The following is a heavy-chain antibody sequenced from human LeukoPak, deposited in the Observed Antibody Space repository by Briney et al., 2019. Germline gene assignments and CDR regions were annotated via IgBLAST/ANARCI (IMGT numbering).Heavy chain of an antibody. CDR1: GGTFSSYA. J-gene: IGHJ6*03. CDR3: ARGAARTLDYYYYYMDV. Sequence: SVKVSCKASGGTFSSYAIIWVRQAPGQGLEWMGGIIPIFGTANYAQKFQGRVTITTDESTSTAYMELSSLRSEDTAVHYCARGAARTLDYYYYYMDVWGKGTTVTVSS. V-gene: IGHV1-69*05. CDR2: IIPIFGTA. D-gene: IGHD6-6*01.